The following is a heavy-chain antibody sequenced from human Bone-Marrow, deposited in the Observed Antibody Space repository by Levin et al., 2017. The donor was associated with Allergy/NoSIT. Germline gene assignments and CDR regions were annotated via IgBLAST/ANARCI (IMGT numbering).Heavy chain of an antibody. J-gene: IGHJ4*02. D-gene: IGHD1-26*01. CDR1: GFSLSTSGVG. CDR2: IYWDDDK. V-gene: IGHV2-5*02. CDR3: AHAGIPGLGPHFDY. Sequence: KVSGPTLVKPTQTLTLTCTFSGFSLSTSGVGVGWIRQPPGKALEWLALIYWDDDKRYSPSLKSRLTITKDTSKNQVVLTMTNMDPVDTATYYCAHAGIPGLGPHFDYWGQGTLVTVSS.